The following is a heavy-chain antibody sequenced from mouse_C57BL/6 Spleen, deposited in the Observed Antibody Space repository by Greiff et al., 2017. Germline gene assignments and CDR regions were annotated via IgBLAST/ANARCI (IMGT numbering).Heavy chain of an antibody. D-gene: IGHD2-3*01. CDR1: GFTFSDYY. V-gene: IGHV5-16*01. CDR2: INYDGSST. CDR3: ARGGYDGYYDYYAMDY. J-gene: IGHJ4*01. Sequence: EVKLMESEGGLVQPGSSMKLSCTASGFTFSDYYMAWVRQVPEKGLEWVANINYDGSSTYYLDSLKSRFIISRDNAKNILYLQMSSLKSEDTATYYCARGGYDGYYDYYAMDYWGQGTSVTVSS.